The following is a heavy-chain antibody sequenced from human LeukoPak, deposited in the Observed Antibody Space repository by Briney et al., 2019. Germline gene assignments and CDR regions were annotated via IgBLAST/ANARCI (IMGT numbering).Heavy chain of an antibody. D-gene: IGHD6-19*01. J-gene: IGHJ4*02. V-gene: IGHV4-61*02. Sequence: SETLSLTCTVTGDSITNDNHYWSWIRQPAGKGLEWIGRISATGNTNYKPSLKSRVTISADTSKNQFSLRLSSVTAADTAVYYCTRKQWVEYYFDSWGQGTLVTVSS. CDR1: GDSITNDNHY. CDR3: TRKQWVEYYFDS. CDR2: ISATGNT.